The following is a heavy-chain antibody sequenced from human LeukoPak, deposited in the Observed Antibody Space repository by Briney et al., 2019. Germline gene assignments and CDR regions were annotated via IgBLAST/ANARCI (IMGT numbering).Heavy chain of an antibody. CDR1: GFSFISYG. J-gene: IGHJ4*02. CDR2: VKGDGTST. V-gene: IGHV3-74*01. D-gene: IGHD1-26*01. CDR3: VRDGVGAPPFDY. Sequence: GGSLRLSCAASGFSFISYGMHWVRQAPGKGPVWVSRVKGDGTSTAYADSVKGRFTISRDNAKNTLDLQMNSLRADDTAVYYCVRDGVGAPPFDYWGQGILVTVSS.